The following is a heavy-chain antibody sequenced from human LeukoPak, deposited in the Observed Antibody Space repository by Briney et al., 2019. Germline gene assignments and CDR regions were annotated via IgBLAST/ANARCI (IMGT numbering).Heavy chain of an antibody. Sequence: SETLSLTCTVSGGSISNGGYYWNWIRQHPGKGLEWIGYIYYSGSTYYNPSLKSRVTISVDTSKNQFSLKLSSVTAADTAVYYCARRAYGDYYFDYWGQGTLVTVSS. V-gene: IGHV4-31*03. J-gene: IGHJ4*02. CDR2: IYYSGST. D-gene: IGHD4-17*01. CDR1: GGSISNGGYY. CDR3: ARRAYGDYYFDY.